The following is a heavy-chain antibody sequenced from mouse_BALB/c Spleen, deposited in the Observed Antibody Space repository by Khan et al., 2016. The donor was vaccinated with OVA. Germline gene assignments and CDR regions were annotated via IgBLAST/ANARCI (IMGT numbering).Heavy chain of an antibody. D-gene: IGHD1-1*01. CDR3: ARVYRSDFDY. J-gene: IGHJ2*01. Sequence: EVQLQESGPELVKPGASVKISCKASGYSFTGYFMNWVMQSHGKSLEWIGRINPHIGETLYNPTFKGKATLTVDESSSTAHMELRSLASEDSAVYYCARVYRSDFDYWGQGTTLTVSS. CDR2: INPHIGET. V-gene: IGHV1-20*02. CDR1: GYSFTGYF.